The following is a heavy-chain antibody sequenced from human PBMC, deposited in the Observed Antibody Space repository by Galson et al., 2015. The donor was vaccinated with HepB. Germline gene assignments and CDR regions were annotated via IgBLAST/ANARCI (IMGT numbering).Heavy chain of an antibody. CDR2: ISPDSGGT. J-gene: IGHJ4*02. CDR3: ARERCSSTICYTVVDY. D-gene: IGHD2-2*02. CDR1: GYTFTGHY. Sequence: SVKVSCKASGYTFTGHYMHWVRQAPGQGLEWMGWISPDSGGTTYAQKFQGRVTMTRDTSISTAYMELNRLRSDDSAVYYCARERCSSTICYTVVDYWGQGTLVTVSS. V-gene: IGHV1-2*02.